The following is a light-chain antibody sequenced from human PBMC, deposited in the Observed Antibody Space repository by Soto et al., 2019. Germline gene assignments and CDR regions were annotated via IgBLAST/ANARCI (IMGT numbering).Light chain of an antibody. CDR3: QQYDNLLLT. CDR2: DAS. CDR1: QDISNY. Sequence: DIQMTQSPSSLSASVGDRVTITCQASQDISNYLNWYQQKPGKAPKLLIYDASNLGTGVPSRFSGSGSGTDFTFTISRLQPEDIATYYCQQYDNLLLTFGGGTKVEIK. V-gene: IGKV1-33*01. J-gene: IGKJ4*01.